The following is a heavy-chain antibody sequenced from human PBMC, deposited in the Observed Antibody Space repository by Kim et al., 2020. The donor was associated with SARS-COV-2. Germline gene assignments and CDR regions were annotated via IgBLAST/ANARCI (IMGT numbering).Heavy chain of an antibody. V-gene: IGHV1-2*02. J-gene: IGHJ4*02. CDR1: GYTFIAYY. Sequence: ASVKVSCKASGYTFIAYYINWVRQAPGQGPEWMGWINPINGGTNYAQKFQGRVTMTADTSISTAYMELSGLRSDDTAVFYCARIEPDYADYVPNFWGQGTLVTVSS. CDR3: ARIEPDYADYVPNF. CDR2: INPINGGT. D-gene: IGHD4-17*01.